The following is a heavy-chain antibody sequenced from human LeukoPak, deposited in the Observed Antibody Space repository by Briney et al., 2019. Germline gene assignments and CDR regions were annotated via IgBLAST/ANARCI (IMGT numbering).Heavy chain of an antibody. CDR2: ISSSGNTI. CDR1: GLTFSDYY. D-gene: IGHD3-16*01. J-gene: IGHJ3*02. V-gene: IGHV3-11*04. Sequence: GGSLKLSCAASGLTFSDYYMSWIRQAPGKGLEWVSYISSSGNTIYYADSVKGRFTISRDNAKNSLYLQMNSLRAEDTAVYYCARARGRSINDAFDIWGQGTMVTVSS. CDR3: ARARGRSINDAFDI.